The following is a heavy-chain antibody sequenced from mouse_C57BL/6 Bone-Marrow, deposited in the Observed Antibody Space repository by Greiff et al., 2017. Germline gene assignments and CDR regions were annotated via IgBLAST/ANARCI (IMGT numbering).Heavy chain of an antibody. CDR2: IYPSDSET. D-gene: IGHD2-1*01. V-gene: IGHV1-61*01. CDR1: GYTFTSYW. J-gene: IGHJ3*01. Sequence: QVQLQQPGAELVRPGSSVKLSCKASGYTFTSYWMDWVKQRPGQGLEWIGNIYPSDSETHYNQKFKDKATLTVDKSSSTAYMQLSSLTSEDSAVYYCARGGKKLPWFAYWGQGTLVTVSA. CDR3: ARGGKKLPWFAY.